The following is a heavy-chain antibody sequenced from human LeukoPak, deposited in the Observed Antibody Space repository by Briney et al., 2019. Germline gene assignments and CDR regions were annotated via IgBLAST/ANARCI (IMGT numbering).Heavy chain of an antibody. CDR2: IYHSGST. J-gene: IGHJ5*02. CDR3: ARGSGSGSYYLS. CDR1: GGSISSGGYS. Sequence: PSQTLSLTCTVSGGSISSGGYSWSWIRQPPGKGLEWIGYIYHSGSTYYNPSLKSRATISVDRSKNQFSLKLSSVTAADTAVYYCARGSGSGSYYLSWGQGTLVTVSS. D-gene: IGHD3-10*01. V-gene: IGHV4-30-2*01.